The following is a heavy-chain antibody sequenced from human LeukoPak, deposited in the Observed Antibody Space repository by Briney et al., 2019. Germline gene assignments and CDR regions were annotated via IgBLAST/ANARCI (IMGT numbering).Heavy chain of an antibody. CDR1: GYTFTSYY. CDR2: INPSGGST. Sequence: ASVKVSCKASGYTFTSYYMHWVRQAPGQGLEWMGIINPSGGSTSYAQKFQGRVTMTRDTSTGTVYMELSSLRSEDTAVYYCARVCKGRYSSSCLPFDYWGQGTLVTVSS. D-gene: IGHD6-13*01. CDR3: ARVCKGRYSSSCLPFDY. V-gene: IGHV1-46*01. J-gene: IGHJ4*02.